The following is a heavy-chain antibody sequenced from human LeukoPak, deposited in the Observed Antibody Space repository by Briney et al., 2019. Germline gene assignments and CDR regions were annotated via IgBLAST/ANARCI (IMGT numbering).Heavy chain of an antibody. CDR2: INPNSGDT. Sequence: GASMKVSCKASGYTFTDYYMHWVRQAPGQGLEWMGWINPNSGDTKYAQKFQGWVTMTRDTSISTAYMELSRLTSAGTAVYYCASARSYDKGPLDYWGQGALVTVSS. J-gene: IGHJ4*02. CDR1: GYTFTDYY. CDR3: ASARSYDKGPLDY. D-gene: IGHD3-9*01. V-gene: IGHV1-2*04.